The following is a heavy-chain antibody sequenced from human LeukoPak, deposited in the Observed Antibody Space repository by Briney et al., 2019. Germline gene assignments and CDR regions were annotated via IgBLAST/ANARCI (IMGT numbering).Heavy chain of an antibody. CDR1: GFTFSRYW. J-gene: IGHJ4*02. D-gene: IGHD3-16*01. Sequence: PGGSLRLSCAASGFTFSRYWMSWVRQAPGKGLEWVANIKQDGSEKYYVDSVKGRFTISRDNAKNSLYLQMNSLRAEDTAVYYCAREHSWGDFDYWGQGTLVTVSS. CDR3: AREHSWGDFDY. V-gene: IGHV3-7*01. CDR2: IKQDGSEK.